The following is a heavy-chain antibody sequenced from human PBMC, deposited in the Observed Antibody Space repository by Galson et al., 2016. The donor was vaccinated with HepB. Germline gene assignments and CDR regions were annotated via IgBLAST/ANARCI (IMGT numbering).Heavy chain of an antibody. D-gene: IGHD1-26*01. CDR3: ARHPGGADY. V-gene: IGHV5-51*01. CDR2: IFPGDSDT. J-gene: IGHJ4*02. CDR1: GYIFTDYW. Sequence: QSGAEVKKPWDSLKISCKTSGYIFTDYWIGWVRQMPGKGLEWMGLIFPGDSDTRYSPSFQGQVIISLDKSSKTVYLQWTSLKVSDSAMYYCARHPGGADYWGQGTQVSV.